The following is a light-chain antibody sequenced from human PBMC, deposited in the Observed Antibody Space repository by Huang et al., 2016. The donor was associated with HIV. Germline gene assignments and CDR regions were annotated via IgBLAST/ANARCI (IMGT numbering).Light chain of an antibody. CDR3: QKYDNAPLA. CDR2: AAS. J-gene: IGKJ4*02. Sequence: DIQLTQSPSSLSAFVGDRVNISCRGSQAIYNYLAWYQQKPGKVPKLLIYAASTLQSGVPSRFGGGGSATDFSLTINSLQPEDVATYYCQKYDNAPLAFGGGTTVEIK. CDR1: QAIYNY. V-gene: IGKV1-27*01.